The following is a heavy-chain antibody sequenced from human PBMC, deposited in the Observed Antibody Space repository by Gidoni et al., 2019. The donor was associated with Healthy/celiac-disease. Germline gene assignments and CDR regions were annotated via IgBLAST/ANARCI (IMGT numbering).Heavy chain of an antibody. CDR2: NYSSGST. Sequence: QLQLQESGPGLVKPSDTLSLTCTVSGGSISSSSYYWGWIRPPPGKGLEWIGSNYSSGSTYYNPSLKSRVTISVDTSKNQFSLKLSSVTAADTAVYYCASLELGYCSSTSCYPPGGFDPWGQGTLVTVSS. CDR1: GGSISSSSYY. J-gene: IGHJ5*02. D-gene: IGHD2-2*01. V-gene: IGHV4-39*01. CDR3: ASLELGYCSSTSCYPPGGFDP.